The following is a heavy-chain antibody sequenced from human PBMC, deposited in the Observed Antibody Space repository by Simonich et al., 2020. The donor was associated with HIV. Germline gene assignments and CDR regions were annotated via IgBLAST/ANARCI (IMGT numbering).Heavy chain of an antibody. CDR1: GYTFISYG. CDR2: ISAYNGNT. Sequence: QVQLVQSGAEVKKPGASVKVSCKASGYTFISYGISCVRQAPGQGLEWMGWISAYNGNTNDAQKHQGRVTMTTDTSTSTVYMELRSLRSDDTAVYYCARDRMGVRGSYSYFDYWGQGTLVTVSS. V-gene: IGHV1-18*01. CDR3: ARDRMGVRGSYSYFDY. J-gene: IGHJ4*02. D-gene: IGHD1-26*01.